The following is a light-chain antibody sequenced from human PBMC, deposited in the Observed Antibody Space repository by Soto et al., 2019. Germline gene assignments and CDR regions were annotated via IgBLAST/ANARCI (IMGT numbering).Light chain of an antibody. Sequence: QSALTQPPSASGSPGQSVTISCTGTSSDVGGYNYVSWYQQHPGKAPRLMVYEVTKRPSGVPARFSGSKSGNTASLTVSGLQAEDEADYYCSSHAGIKNVVFGGGTKLTAL. J-gene: IGLJ3*02. V-gene: IGLV2-8*01. CDR2: EVT. CDR3: SSHAGIKNVV. CDR1: SSDVGGYNY.